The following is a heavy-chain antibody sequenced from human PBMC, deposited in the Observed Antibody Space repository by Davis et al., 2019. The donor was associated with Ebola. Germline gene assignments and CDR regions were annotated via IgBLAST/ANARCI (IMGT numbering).Heavy chain of an antibody. CDR1: GFTFSHYG. CDR2: ISGGGVTA. J-gene: IGHJ4*02. CDR3: AKEKVSGSSYYIDS. D-gene: IGHD3-10*01. Sequence: GESLKISCAASGFTFSHYGMNSVRQAPGKGLEWVSTISGGGVTADYTDSVRGRFTISRDNSKNTLFLQMNSLRAEDTAVYYCAKEKVSGSSYYIDSWGQGTLVTVSS. V-gene: IGHV3-23*01.